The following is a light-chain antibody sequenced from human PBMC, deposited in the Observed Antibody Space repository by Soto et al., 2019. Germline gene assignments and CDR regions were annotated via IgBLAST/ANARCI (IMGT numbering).Light chain of an antibody. Sequence: EIVMTQSPVTLSVSPGERATLSCRASQSXXXXXAWYQQQPGQAPRLLISDASIRATXIPARFSGSGSGTXXXXXIXXXQSEDFAVXYXXXYDSWSPFTFGGGTKVEIK. V-gene: IGKV3D-15*03. CDR3: XXYDSWSPFT. J-gene: IGKJ4*02. CDR2: DAS. CDR1: QSXXXX.